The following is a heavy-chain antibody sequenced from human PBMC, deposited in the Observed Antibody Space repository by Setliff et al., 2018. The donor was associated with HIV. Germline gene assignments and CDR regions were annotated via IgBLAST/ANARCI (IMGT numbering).Heavy chain of an antibody. CDR2: IYTSGST. CDR1: GGSISSGSYY. J-gene: IGHJ4*02. Sequence: SETLSLTCTVSGGSISSGSYYWSWIRQPAGKGLEWIGHIYTSGSTNYNPSLGSRVTISVDTSKNQFSLKLSSVAAADTAVYHCARGAYRDGYDYWGQGTLVTVSS. CDR3: ARGAYRDGYDY. V-gene: IGHV4-61*09. D-gene: IGHD5-18*01.